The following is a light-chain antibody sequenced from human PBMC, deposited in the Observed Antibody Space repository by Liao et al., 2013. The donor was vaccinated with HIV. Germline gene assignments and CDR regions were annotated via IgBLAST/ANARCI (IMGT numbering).Light chain of an antibody. CDR1: KLGDKY. V-gene: IGLV3-1*01. Sequence: SYEVTQPPSVSVSPGQTASITCSGDKLGDKYACWYQQKPGQSPVVVIYQDTKRPSGIPERFSGSNSGNTATLTISGTQAMDEADYYCQAWDSTTATWVFGGGTKLTV. J-gene: IGLJ3*02. CDR3: QAWDSTTATWV. CDR2: QDT.